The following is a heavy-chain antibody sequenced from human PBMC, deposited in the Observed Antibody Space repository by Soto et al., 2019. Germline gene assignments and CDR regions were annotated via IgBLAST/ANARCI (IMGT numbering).Heavy chain of an antibody. CDR3: ARRIVGATLDAFDI. D-gene: IGHD1-26*01. Sequence: QVQLVQSGAEVKKPGSSVKVSCKASGGTFSSYAISWVRQAPGQGLEWMGRIIPFLDISDYAQKFQGRVTXTADKSTSTAYRELSSLRSEDTAVYYCARRIVGATLDAFDIWGQGTTVTVS. J-gene: IGHJ3*02. CDR1: GGTFSSYA. V-gene: IGHV1-69*02. CDR2: IIPFLDIS.